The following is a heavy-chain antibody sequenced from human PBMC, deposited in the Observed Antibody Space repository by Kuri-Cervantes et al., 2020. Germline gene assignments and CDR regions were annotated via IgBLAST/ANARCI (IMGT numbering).Heavy chain of an antibody. J-gene: IGHJ5*02. D-gene: IGHD2-15*01. CDR3: ARDRGYCRGGSCYSGCLVEPIWFDP. CDR1: GYTFTSYA. V-gene: IGHV1-69*01. Sequence: GGSLRLSCKASGYTFTSYAISWVRQAPGQGLEWMGGIIPIFGTANYAQKFQGRVTITADESTSTAYMELSSLRSEETAVYYCARDRGYCRGGSCYSGCLVEPIWFDPWGQGTLVTVSS. CDR2: IIPIFGTA.